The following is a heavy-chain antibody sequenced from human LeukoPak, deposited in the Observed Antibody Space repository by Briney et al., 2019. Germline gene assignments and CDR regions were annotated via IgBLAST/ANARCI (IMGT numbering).Heavy chain of an antibody. J-gene: IGHJ4*02. V-gene: IGHV1-69*01. CDR2: IIPIFGTA. Sequence: SVKVSCKASGGTFSSYAISWVRQAPGQGLEWMGGIIPIFGTANYAQKFQGRVTITADESTSTAYMELSSLRSEDTAVYYCARDQGVYSKYSGYDFFDYWGQGTLVTVSS. CDR3: ARDQGVYSKYSGYDFFDY. D-gene: IGHD5-12*01. CDR1: GGTFSSYA.